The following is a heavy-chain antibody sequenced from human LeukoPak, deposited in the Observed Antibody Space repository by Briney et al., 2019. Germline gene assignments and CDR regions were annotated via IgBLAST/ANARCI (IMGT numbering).Heavy chain of an antibody. D-gene: IGHD3-9*01. J-gene: IGHJ6*03. V-gene: IGHV1-8*01. Sequence: ASVKVSCKASGYTFTSYDINWVRQATGQGLEWMGWMNPNSGNTGYAQKFQGRVTMTRDTSTSTVYMELSSLRSEDTAVYYCARGRRVIITYYYYYMDVWGKGTTVTVSS. CDR2: MNPNSGNT. CDR1: GYTFTSYD. CDR3: ARGRRVIITYYYYYMDV.